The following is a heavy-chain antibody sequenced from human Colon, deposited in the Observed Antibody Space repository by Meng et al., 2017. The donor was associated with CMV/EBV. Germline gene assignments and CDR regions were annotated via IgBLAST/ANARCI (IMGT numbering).Heavy chain of an antibody. CDR1: GFSFSTHW. D-gene: IGHD4-11*01. CDR3: ARVGNYGPHFAFDI. V-gene: IGHV3-48*04. Sequence: GGSLRLSCVASGFSFSTHWMHWVRQVPGKGLEWVSYISSSGSTIYYADSVKGRFTISRDNAKNSLYLQMNSLRAEDTAVYYCARVGNYGPHFAFDIWGQGTMVTVSS. CDR2: ISSSGSTI. J-gene: IGHJ3*02.